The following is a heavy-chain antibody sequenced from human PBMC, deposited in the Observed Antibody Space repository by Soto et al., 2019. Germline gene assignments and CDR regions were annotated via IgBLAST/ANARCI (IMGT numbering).Heavy chain of an antibody. CDR3: ATGQQLGY. Sequence: EVQLLESGGGLVQPGGSLGLSCAASGFTFSTYAMSWVRQAPGKGLEWVSKIIHSGDSTYYADSVKGRFTISRDNSKNTVYLQMNSLRAEDTAVYYCATGQQLGYWGQGTLVTVSS. V-gene: IGHV3-23*01. D-gene: IGHD6-13*01. CDR1: GFTFSTYA. CDR2: IIHSGDST. J-gene: IGHJ4*02.